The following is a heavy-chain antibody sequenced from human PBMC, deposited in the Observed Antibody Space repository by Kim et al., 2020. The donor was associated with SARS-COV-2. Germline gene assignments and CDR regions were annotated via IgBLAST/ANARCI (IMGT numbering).Heavy chain of an antibody. Sequence: GGSLRLSCAASGFTFTNYWMGWVRQAPGKGLEWVANIEGNGNKKNYVDSAKGRFTISRDNAKNSLYLEMISLRVEDTAMYYCTRDEKWGQGTLVTVSS. J-gene: IGHJ4*02. V-gene: IGHV3-7*01. CDR1: GFTFTNYW. CDR2: IEGNGNKK. CDR3: TRDEK.